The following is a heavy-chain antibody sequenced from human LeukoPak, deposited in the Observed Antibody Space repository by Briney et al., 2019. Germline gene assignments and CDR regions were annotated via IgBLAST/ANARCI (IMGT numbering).Heavy chain of an antibody. J-gene: IGHJ3*02. V-gene: IGHV4-59*01. Sequence: SETLSLTCTVSGDSISSSYWSWSWIRQPPGKGLEWIGYIYHTGSTKYNPSLKSRVTISLDTSKKQFSLKLSSVTAADTAVYSCARTRRGYTYGFSSRELRKAFDIWGQGTVVTVSS. CDR3: ARTRRGYTYGFSSRELRKAFDI. D-gene: IGHD5-18*01. CDR1: GDSISSSY. CDR2: IYHTGST.